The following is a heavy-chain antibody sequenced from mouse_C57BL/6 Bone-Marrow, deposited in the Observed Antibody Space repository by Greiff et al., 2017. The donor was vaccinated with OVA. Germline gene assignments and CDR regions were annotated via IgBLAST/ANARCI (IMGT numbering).Heavy chain of an antibody. CDR1: GFTFSDYY. CDR3: ARGALSSPFDY. J-gene: IGHJ2*01. Sequence: VESEGGLVQPGSSMKLSCTASGFTFSDYYMAWVRQVPEKGLEWVANINYDGSSTYYLDSLKSRFIISRDNAKNILYLQMSSLKSEDTATYYCARGALSSPFDYWGQGTTLTVSS. D-gene: IGHD1-1*01. V-gene: IGHV5-16*01. CDR2: INYDGSST.